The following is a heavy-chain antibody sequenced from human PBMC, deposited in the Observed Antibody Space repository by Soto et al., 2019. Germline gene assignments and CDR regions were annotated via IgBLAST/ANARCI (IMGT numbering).Heavy chain of an antibody. CDR1: GFPFNNAW. J-gene: IGHJ4*02. D-gene: IGHD1-7*01. Sequence: EVQLVESGGGLVKPGESLRLSCAASGFPFNNAWMNWVRHTPGKGLEWVGRIISRADGGTTDYAAPVTGRFTISRDDSKHTLYLHMDSLKAVGTALYYWSTDLLRGPDGTSGRWGQGTLVTVSS. CDR2: IISRADGGTT. V-gene: IGHV3-15*07. CDR3: STDLLRGPDGTSGR.